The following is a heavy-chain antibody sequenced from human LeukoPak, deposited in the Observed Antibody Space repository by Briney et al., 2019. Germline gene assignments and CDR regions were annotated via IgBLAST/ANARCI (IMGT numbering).Heavy chain of an antibody. CDR2: IFYSGST. CDR1: GGSFSGYY. D-gene: IGHD3-16*01. Sequence: SETLSLTSAVYGGSFSGYYWSWIRQPPGKGLEWIGYIFYSGSTNYNPSLKSRVTISVDTTKNQFSLKLSSVTAADTAVYYCARDSMITFGGIGYWGQGTLATVSS. J-gene: IGHJ4*02. CDR3: ARDSMITFGGIGY. V-gene: IGHV4-59*12.